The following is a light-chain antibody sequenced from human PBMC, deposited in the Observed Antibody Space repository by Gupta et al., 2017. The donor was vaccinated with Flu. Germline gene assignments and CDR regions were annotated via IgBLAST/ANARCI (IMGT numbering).Light chain of an antibody. J-gene: IGKJ4*01. CDR1: QSVSSN. CDR3: QQYNNWPPLT. CDR2: GAS. V-gene: IGKV3-15*01. Sequence: ELVMTQSPATLSVSPGERATLSCRASQSVSSNLAWYQQKPGQAPRLLIYGASTSATGIPARFSGSWSGTEFTLTISSLQSEYFAVYYCQQYNNWPPLTFGGGTKVEIK.